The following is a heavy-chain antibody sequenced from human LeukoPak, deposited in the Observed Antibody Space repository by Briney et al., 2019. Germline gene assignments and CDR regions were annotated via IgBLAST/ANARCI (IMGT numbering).Heavy chain of an antibody. D-gene: IGHD1-26*01. CDR3: ARVVTGSYYTDY. Sequence: VSVKVSCKASGYTFTSYSFSWVRQAPGQGLEWLAWISAYNGNTNYAQKIQGRVTMTTDTSTSTTYMELRSLKSDDTAVYYCARVVTGSYYTDYWGQGTLVTVSS. V-gene: IGHV1-18*01. CDR2: ISAYNGNT. CDR1: GYTFTSYS. J-gene: IGHJ4*02.